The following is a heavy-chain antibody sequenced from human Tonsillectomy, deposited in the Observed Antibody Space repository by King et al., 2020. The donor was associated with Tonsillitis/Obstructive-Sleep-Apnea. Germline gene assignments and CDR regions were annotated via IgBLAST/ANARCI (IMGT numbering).Heavy chain of an antibody. V-gene: IGHV3-23*04. CDR2: ISGSGGGA. D-gene: IGHD3-3*01. CDR1: GFTFISYA. Sequence: VQLVESGGGLVQPGGSLRLSCAASGFTFISYAMSWVRQAPGKGLEWVSAISGSGGGADYADSVKGGFTISRDNSKNTLYLQMNSLRAEDTAVYYCAKDRYEHYDFWSGTTDYWGQGTLVTVSS. CDR3: AKDRYEHYDFWSGTTDY. J-gene: IGHJ4*02.